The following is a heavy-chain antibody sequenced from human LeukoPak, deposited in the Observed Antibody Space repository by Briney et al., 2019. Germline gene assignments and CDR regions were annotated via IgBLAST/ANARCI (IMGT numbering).Heavy chain of an antibody. J-gene: IGHJ4*02. CDR1: GFTFSVYW. CDR2: INSDGSST. CDR3: ARRSSGSPPYYFGY. V-gene: IGHV3-74*01. Sequence: GGSLRLSCAPSGFTFSVYWMHWVRQAPGKGLVWVSRINSDGSSTSYADSVKGRFTISRDNAKNTLYLQMNSLRAEDTAVYYCARRSSGSPPYYFGYWGQGTLVTVSS. D-gene: IGHD1-26*01.